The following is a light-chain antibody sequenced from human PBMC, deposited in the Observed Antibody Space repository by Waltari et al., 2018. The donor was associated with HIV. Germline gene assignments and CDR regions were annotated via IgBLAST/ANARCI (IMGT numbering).Light chain of an antibody. CDR3: AAWDDSLKGGA. J-gene: IGLJ1*01. CDR1: TSNIGGNT. V-gene: IGLV1-44*01. Sequence: QSVLAQPPSASGTPRQRVTISCSGSTSNIGGNTVSWYQQLPGTAPKLLTYSNNGRPSGVPDRLSGSTSGTSASLVISGLQSEDEADYYCAAWDDSLKGGAFGTGTKVTVL. CDR2: SNN.